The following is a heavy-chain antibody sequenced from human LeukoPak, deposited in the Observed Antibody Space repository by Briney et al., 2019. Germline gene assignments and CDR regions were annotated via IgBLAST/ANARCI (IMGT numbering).Heavy chain of an antibody. V-gene: IGHV3-30*02. J-gene: IGHJ4*02. Sequence: PGGSLRLSCAPSGFTFSSYGMHWVRQAPGKGLEWVAFIRYDGSNKYYADSVKGRFTISRDNSKNTLYLQMNSLRAEDTAVYYCAKDWYCSSTSCANIFDYWGQGTLVTVSS. D-gene: IGHD2-2*01. CDR1: GFTFSSYG. CDR2: IRYDGSNK. CDR3: AKDWYCSSTSCANIFDY.